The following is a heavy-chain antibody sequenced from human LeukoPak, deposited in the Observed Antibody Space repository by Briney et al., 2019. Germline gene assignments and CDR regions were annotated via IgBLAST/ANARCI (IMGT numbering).Heavy chain of an antibody. CDR2: ISYSGST. CDR1: GGSISSSSYY. CDR3: ARVDSSGFYFDY. J-gene: IGHJ4*02. D-gene: IGHD3-22*01. Sequence: PSETLSLTCTVSGGSISSSSYYWGWIRQPPGKGLEWIGYISYSGSTNFNPSLKSRVTISVDTSKNQFSLKLSSVTAADTAVYYCARVDSSGFYFDYWGQGTLVTVSS. V-gene: IGHV4-61*05.